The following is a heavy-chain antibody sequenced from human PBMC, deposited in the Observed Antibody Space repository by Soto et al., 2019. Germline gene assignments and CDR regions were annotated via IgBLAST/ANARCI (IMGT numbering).Heavy chain of an antibody. CDR1: GYTFTSYG. CDR3: ARVQYYDSTPDFDY. D-gene: IGHD3-22*01. CDR2: ISAYNGNT. V-gene: IGHV1-18*01. J-gene: IGHJ4*02. Sequence: GASVKVSCKASGYTFTSYGISWVRQAPGQGLEWKGWISAYNGNTNYAQKLQGRVTMTTDTSTSTAYMELRSLRSDDTAVYYCARVQYYDSTPDFDYWGQGTLVTVSS.